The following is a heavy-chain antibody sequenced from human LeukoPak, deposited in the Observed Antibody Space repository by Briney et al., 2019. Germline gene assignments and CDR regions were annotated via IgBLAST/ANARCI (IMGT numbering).Heavy chain of an antibody. J-gene: IGHJ4*02. CDR1: GGSISSYY. CDR2: IYYSGST. Sequence: ASETLSLTCTVSGGSISSYYWSWIRQPPGKGPEWIGYIYYSGSTNYNPSLKSRVTISVDTSKNQFSLKLSSVTAADTAVYYCARHRKVGASSSWYLDYWGQGTLVTVSS. V-gene: IGHV4-59*08. CDR3: ARHRKVGASSSWYLDY. D-gene: IGHD6-13*01.